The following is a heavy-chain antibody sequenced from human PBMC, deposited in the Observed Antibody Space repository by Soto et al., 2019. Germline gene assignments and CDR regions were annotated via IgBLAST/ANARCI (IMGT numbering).Heavy chain of an antibody. CDR1: GYTFTSYA. CDR3: ARGARGVIMDFDY. J-gene: IGHJ4*02. D-gene: IGHD3-10*01. Sequence: ASVKVSCKASGYTFTSYAMHWVRQAPGQRLEWMGWINAGNGNTKYSQKFQGRVTITRDTSASTAYMELSSLRSEDTAVYYCARGARGVIMDFDYWGQGTLVTVSS. V-gene: IGHV1-3*01. CDR2: INAGNGNT.